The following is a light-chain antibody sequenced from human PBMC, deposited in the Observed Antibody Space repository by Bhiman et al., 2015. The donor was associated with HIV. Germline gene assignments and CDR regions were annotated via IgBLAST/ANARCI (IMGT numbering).Light chain of an antibody. V-gene: IGLV2-14*03. J-gene: IGLJ1*01. CDR1: SRDVGGYDY. CDR3: TSYTATASFV. CDR2: DVS. Sequence: QSALTQPASVSGSPGQSITISCTGTSRDVGGYDYVSWYQQHPGKAPQLMIYDVSQRPSGISNRFSGSKSGNTASLTISGLQAEDEADYYCTSYTATASFVFGGATKVTVL.